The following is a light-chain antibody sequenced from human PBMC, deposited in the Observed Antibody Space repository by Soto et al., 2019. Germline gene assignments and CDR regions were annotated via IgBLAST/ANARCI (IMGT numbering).Light chain of an antibody. V-gene: IGKV3-20*01. CDR1: ESVSSNY. Sequence: EIVLTQAPGTLSLSPGERATLSCRASESVSSNYLAWYQQKPGQAPRLLIYGASSRATGIPERLSGSVSGTDLTLTITRLEPEDSEVYVCQQYTGPPTTFGQGTRLEIK. CDR2: GAS. J-gene: IGKJ5*01. CDR3: QQYTGPPTT.